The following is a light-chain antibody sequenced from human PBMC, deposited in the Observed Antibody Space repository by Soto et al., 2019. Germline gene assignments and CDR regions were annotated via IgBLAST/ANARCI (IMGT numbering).Light chain of an antibody. V-gene: IGKV3-20*01. CDR1: QSISRT. CDR3: QQYDTSPTWT. J-gene: IGKJ1*01. CDR2: GAS. Sequence: EIVLTQSPATLSVSPGERATLSCRASQSISRTLTWYQQRPGQPPRLLINGASSRATGIPDRFSASGSGTDFTLTISSLEPEDFAVYYCQQYDTSPTWTFGQGTKVDIK.